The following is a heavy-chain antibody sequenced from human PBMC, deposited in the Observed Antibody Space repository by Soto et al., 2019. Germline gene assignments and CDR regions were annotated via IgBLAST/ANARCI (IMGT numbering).Heavy chain of an antibody. V-gene: IGHV4-59*01. D-gene: IGHD3-3*01. CDR2: IYYSGST. Sequence: SETLCLTCPASGGSISNYHWSWIRQPPGKGLEWIGYIYYSGSTSYNPSLKSRVTISVDTSNNQFSLKLNSVTAADTAVYFCARVAYDFWSGWGGAGYYYYMDVWGKGTTVTVSS. CDR1: GGSISNYH. J-gene: IGHJ6*03. CDR3: ARVAYDFWSGWGGAGYYYYMDV.